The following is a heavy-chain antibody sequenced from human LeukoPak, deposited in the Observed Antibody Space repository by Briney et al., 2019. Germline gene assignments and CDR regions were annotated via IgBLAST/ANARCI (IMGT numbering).Heavy chain of an antibody. CDR1: GYTFTIYY. CDR2: INPSGGST. Sequence: GASVKVSFKASGYTFTIYYMHWVRQAPGQGGERMGLINPSGGSTSYTQKFQGRVTMTRDTSTSTVYMELSSLRSEDTAVYYCARGMTTVTTGAALIFGYWGQGTLVTVSS. D-gene: IGHD4-17*01. V-gene: IGHV1-46*01. CDR3: ARGMTTVTTGAALIFGY. J-gene: IGHJ4*02.